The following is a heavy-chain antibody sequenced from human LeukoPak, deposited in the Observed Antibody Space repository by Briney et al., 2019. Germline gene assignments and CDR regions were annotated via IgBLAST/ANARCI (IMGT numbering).Heavy chain of an antibody. D-gene: IGHD5-12*01. V-gene: IGHV4-59*01. CDR1: GGSISSYY. J-gene: IGHJ4*02. Sequence: KTSETLSLTCTVSGGSISSYYWSWIRQPPGKGLEWIGYIYYSGSTNYNPSLKSRVTISVDTSKNQFSLKLSSVTAADTAVYYFSGGGYGGYGGLDYWGQGTLVTVSS. CDR3: SGGGYGGYGGLDY. CDR2: IYYSGST.